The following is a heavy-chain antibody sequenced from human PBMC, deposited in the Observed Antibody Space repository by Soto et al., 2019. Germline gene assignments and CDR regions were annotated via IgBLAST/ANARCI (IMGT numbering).Heavy chain of an antibody. CDR3: ARRRTRYGMDV. Sequence: PSETLSLTCTVSGGSISSSSYYWGWIRQPPGKGLEWIGSIYYSGSTYYNPSLKSRVTISVDTSKNQFSLKLSSVTAADTAVYYCARRRTRYGMDVWGQGTTVTVSS. CDR2: IYYSGST. CDR1: GGSISSSSYY. J-gene: IGHJ6*02. V-gene: IGHV4-39*01.